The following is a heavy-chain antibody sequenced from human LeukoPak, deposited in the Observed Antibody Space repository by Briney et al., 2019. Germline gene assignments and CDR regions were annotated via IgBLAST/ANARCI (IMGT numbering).Heavy chain of an antibody. CDR3: ARGGSSGLFRRTNWFDP. J-gene: IGHJ5*02. CDR1: GGSISSHY. D-gene: IGHD6-19*01. Sequence: SETLSLTCTVSGGSISSHYWSWIRQPPGKGLEWIGYIYYSGSTNYNPSLKSRVTISVDTSKNQFSLKLSSVTAADTAVYYCARGGSSGLFRRTNWFDPWGQGTLVTVSS. CDR2: IYYSGST. V-gene: IGHV4-59*11.